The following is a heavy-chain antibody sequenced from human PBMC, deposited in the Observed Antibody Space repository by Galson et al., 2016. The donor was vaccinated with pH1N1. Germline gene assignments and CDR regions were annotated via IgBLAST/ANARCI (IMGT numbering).Heavy chain of an antibody. CDR1: GYRFSSSW. CDR3: ARQNDYGDYRGDAFDI. V-gene: IGHV5-51*01. Sequence: QSGAEVKKPGESLKISCKGSGYRFSSSWIGWVRQMPGKGLEWMGIIHLGGSHIRYSPSFQGQVTISADKSINIVSLQWSSRKASDTAMYYCARQNDYGDYRGDAFDIWGQGTMVTVSS. J-gene: IGHJ3*02. D-gene: IGHD4-17*01. CDR2: IHLGGSHI.